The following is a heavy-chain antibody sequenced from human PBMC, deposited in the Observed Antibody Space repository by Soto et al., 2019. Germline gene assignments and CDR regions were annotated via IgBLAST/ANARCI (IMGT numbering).Heavy chain of an antibody. Sequence: GGSLRLSCAASGFTFSSYAMSWVRQAPGKGLEWVSAISGSGGSTYYADSVKGRFTISRDNSKNTLYLQMNSLRAEDTAVYYCAKFLTRWSTSIDYFDYWGQGTLVTVSS. V-gene: IGHV3-23*01. CDR2: ISGSGGST. D-gene: IGHD2-2*01. J-gene: IGHJ4*02. CDR3: AKFLTRWSTSIDYFDY. CDR1: GFTFSSYA.